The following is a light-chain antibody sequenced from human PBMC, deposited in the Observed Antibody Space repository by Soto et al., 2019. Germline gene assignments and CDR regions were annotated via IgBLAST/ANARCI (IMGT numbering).Light chain of an antibody. V-gene: IGKV1-5*01. CDR3: QQYYSYPRT. CDR1: QTISSW. J-gene: IGKJ1*01. CDR2: AAS. Sequence: DIKMTHSPSTLSGSVGDRVTITCRASQTISSWLAWYQQKPGKAPKLLIYAASTLQSGVPSRFSGSGSGTDFTLTISCLQSEDFATYYCQQYYSYPRTFGQGGKADI.